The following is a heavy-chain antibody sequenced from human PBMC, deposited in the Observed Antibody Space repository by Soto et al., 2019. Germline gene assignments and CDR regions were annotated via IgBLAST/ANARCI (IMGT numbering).Heavy chain of an antibody. V-gene: IGHV1-69*13. CDR3: AREFAPYYFDY. D-gene: IGHD3-16*01. J-gene: IGHJ4*02. CDR2: IIPIFGTA. Sequence: AVKVSCKASGCTFSSYAISWVRQAPGQGLEWMGGIIPIFGTANYAQKFQGRVTITADESTSTAYMELSSLRSEDTAVYYCAREFAPYYFDYWGQGTLVTVSS. CDR1: GCTFSSYA.